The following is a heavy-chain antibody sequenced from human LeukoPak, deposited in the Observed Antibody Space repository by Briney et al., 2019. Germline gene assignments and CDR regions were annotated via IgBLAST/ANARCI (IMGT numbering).Heavy chain of an antibody. Sequence: GGSLRLSCATSGFNFSDSRMTWVRQAPGKGLEWVAVIWYDGSNKYYADSVKGRFTISRDNSKNTLYLQMNSLRAEDTAVYYCAREILLGTRWCWFDPWGQGTLVTVSS. CDR3: AREILLGTRWCWFDP. V-gene: IGHV3-33*08. J-gene: IGHJ5*02. CDR1: GFNFSDSR. D-gene: IGHD2-21*01. CDR2: IWYDGSNK.